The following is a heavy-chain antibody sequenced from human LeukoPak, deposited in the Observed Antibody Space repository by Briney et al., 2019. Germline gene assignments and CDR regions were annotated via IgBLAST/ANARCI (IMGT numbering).Heavy chain of an antibody. CDR3: ASMGSIAAPAEAGVRYYYYYGMDV. CDR1: GGSFSSYY. Sequence: PSETLSLTCAVYGGSFSSYYWSWIRQPPGKGLEWIGYIYYNGSTNYNPSLKSRVTISVDTSKNQFSLKLSSVTAADTAVYYCASMGSIAAPAEAGVRYYYYYGMDVWGQGTTVTVSS. CDR2: IYYNGST. V-gene: IGHV4-59*08. D-gene: IGHD6-25*01. J-gene: IGHJ6*02.